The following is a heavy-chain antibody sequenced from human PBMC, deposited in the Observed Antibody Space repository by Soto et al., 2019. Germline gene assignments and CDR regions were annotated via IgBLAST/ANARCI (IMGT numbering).Heavy chain of an antibody. D-gene: IGHD2-2*01. J-gene: IGHJ4*02. V-gene: IGHV3-21*01. CDR1: GFTFISYS. Sequence: GGSLRLSCAASGFTFISYSMNWVRQAPGKGLEWVSSISSSSSYIYYADSAKGRFTISRDNAKNSLYLQMNSLRAEDTAVYYCARELGYCSSTSCPQGWGQGTLVTSPQ. CDR3: ARELGYCSSTSCPQG. CDR2: ISSSSSYI.